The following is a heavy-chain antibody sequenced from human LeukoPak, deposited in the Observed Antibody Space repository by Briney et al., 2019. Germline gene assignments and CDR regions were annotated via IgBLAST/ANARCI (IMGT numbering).Heavy chain of an antibody. CDR3: AGFSWYYFDY. CDR1: GFTFSSYA. Sequence: GGSLRLSRAASGFTFSSYAMSWVRQAPGKGLEWVSAISGSGGSTYYADSVKGRFTISRDNSKNMLYLQMNSLRAEDTAVYYCAGFSWYYFDYWGQGTLVTVSS. D-gene: IGHD6-13*01. CDR2: ISGSGGST. J-gene: IGHJ4*02. V-gene: IGHV3-23*01.